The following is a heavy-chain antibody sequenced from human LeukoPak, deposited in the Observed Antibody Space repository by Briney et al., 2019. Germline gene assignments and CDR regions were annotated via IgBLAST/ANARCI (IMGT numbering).Heavy chain of an antibody. D-gene: IGHD6-19*01. CDR3: ARMSGIAVAAIWISYFDY. V-gene: IGHV3-7*03. CDR2: IKRDGSEK. CDR1: GFTFGAYY. J-gene: IGHJ4*02. Sequence: GESLRLSCAASGFTFGAYYMTWVRQAPGKGLEWVPNIKRDGSEKYYVDSVKGRFTISRDNANNSLYLQMNSLRAEDTAVYYCARMSGIAVAAIWISYFDYWGQGTLVTVSS.